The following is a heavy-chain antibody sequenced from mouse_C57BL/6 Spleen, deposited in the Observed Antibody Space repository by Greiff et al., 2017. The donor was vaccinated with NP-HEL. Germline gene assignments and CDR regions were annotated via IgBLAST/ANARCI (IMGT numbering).Heavy chain of an antibody. D-gene: IGHD3-3*01. CDR1: GYTFTSYW. CDR3: ARPQGLGQDAMDY. Sequence: VQLQQPGAELVKPGASVKMSCKASGYTFTSYWITWVKQRPGQGLEWIGDIYPGSGSTNYNEKFKSKATLTVDTSSSTAYMQLSSLTSEDSAVYYCARPQGLGQDAMDYWGQGTSVTVSS. V-gene: IGHV1-55*01. J-gene: IGHJ4*01. CDR2: IYPGSGST.